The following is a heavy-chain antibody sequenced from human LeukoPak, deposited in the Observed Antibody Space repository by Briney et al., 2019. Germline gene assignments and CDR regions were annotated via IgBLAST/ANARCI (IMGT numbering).Heavy chain of an antibody. V-gene: IGHV3-11*04. J-gene: IGHJ4*02. CDR3: ARDPRTVRI. CDR2: ISGNGGVI. Sequence: GGSLRLSCAASGFTFSDNYMTWVRQAPGKGLEWLSYISGNGGVIQYADSVKGRFAISRDNAKNLLYLQMDSLRVEDTDIYYCARDPRTVRIWGQGTLVTVSS. CDR1: GFTFSDNY. D-gene: IGHD1-1*01.